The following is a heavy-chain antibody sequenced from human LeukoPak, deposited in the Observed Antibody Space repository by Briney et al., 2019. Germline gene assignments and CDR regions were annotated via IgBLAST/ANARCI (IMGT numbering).Heavy chain of an antibody. Sequence: PGRSLRLSCAASGFTFSSDAMHWVRQAPGKGLEWVAVVSYDGSNKHYADSVRGRFTISRDNSKNTLFLQMNSLRAEDTAVYYCAKDSPSYCGGDCYSDLWGQGTLVTVSS. CDR3: AKDSPSYCGGDCYSDL. D-gene: IGHD2-21*02. J-gene: IGHJ4*02. V-gene: IGHV3-30-3*01. CDR1: GFTFSSDA. CDR2: VSYDGSNK.